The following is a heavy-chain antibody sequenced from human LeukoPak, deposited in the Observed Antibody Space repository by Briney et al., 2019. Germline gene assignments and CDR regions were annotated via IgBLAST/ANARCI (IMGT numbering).Heavy chain of an antibody. D-gene: IGHD6-13*01. CDR2: IRSKANSYAT. Sequence: GGSLKLSCAASGFTFSGSAMHWVRQASGKGLEWVGRIRSKANSYATAYAASVKGRFTISRDDSKNTAYLQMNSLKTEDTAVYYCTRSEGSESFWYSSSWRHYWAQGTLVTVSS. CDR1: GFTFSGSA. V-gene: IGHV3-73*01. CDR3: TRSEGSESFWYSSSWRHY. J-gene: IGHJ4*02.